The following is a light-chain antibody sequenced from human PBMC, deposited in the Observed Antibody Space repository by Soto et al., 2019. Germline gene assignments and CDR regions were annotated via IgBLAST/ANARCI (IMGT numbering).Light chain of an antibody. CDR3: QHTYSVPLT. CDR1: QTISVY. V-gene: IGKV1-39*01. CDR2: SAS. J-gene: IGKJ4*01. Sequence: DIQMTQSPSSLSSSVGARVTITCRASQTISVYLNWYQHKPGRAPGVLSYSASTRRSGVPSRFSCSGSGTDFTLTITSLQPEDCATYYCQHTYSVPLTFGGGTKVDIK.